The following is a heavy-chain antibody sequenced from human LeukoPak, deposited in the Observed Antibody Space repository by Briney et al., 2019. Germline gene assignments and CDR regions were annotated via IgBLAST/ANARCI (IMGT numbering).Heavy chain of an antibody. J-gene: IGHJ5*02. D-gene: IGHD1-26*01. Sequence: PGGSLRLSCAASGFTFSSYAMSWVRQAPGKGLEWVSAISGSGGSTYYADSVKGRFTISRDNSKNTLYLQMNSLRAEDTAVYYCARSWELLNWFDPWGQGTLVTVSS. V-gene: IGHV3-23*01. CDR1: GFTFSSYA. CDR3: ARSWELLNWFDP. CDR2: ISGSGGST.